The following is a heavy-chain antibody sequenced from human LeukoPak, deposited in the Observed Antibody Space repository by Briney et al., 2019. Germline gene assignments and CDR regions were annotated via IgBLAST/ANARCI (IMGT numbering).Heavy chain of an antibody. CDR3: ATWSRSSTDV. V-gene: IGHV3-64*01. Sequence: GGSLRLSCAASGFAFGTYTMHWVRQAPGKGLEYVSAITDDGVTTFYTNSVKGRFTISRDNSKNTLYLHLGSLRTEDMAVYYCATWSRSSTDVWGKGTTVTVSS. CDR1: GFAFGTYT. J-gene: IGHJ6*04. CDR2: ITDDGVTT. D-gene: IGHD6-6*01.